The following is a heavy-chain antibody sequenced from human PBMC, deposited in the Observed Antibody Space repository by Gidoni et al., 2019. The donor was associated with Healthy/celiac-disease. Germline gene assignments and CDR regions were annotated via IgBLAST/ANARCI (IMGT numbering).Heavy chain of an antibody. V-gene: IGHV3-49*03. CDR2: IRSKAYGGTT. CDR1: GFTFGADA. D-gene: IGHD3-22*01. J-gene: IGHJ4*01. Sequence: EVQLVEYGGGLVQPGRSLRLSCTASGFTFGADAMSWFRQAPGKGLEWVGFIRSKAYGGTTEYAASVKGRFTISRDDSKSIAYLQMNSLKTEDTAVYYCTRDQTPPFSYYYDSSGYYHYFDYWGHGTLVTVSS. CDR3: TRDQTPPFSYYYDSSGYYHYFDY.